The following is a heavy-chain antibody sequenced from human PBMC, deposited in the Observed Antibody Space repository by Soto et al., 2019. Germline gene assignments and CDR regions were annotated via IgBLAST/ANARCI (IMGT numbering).Heavy chain of an antibody. Sequence: PWGSLRLSCTASGFTFSSYWMSCVRQVPGKGLEWVANIKQDGSEIYYVDSVKGRFTISRDNAKNSVYLQMNSLSAEDTAVYHCARSISAIPGDNWGQGTLVTVSS. D-gene: IGHD2-2*01. J-gene: IGHJ4*02. CDR1: GFTFSSYW. V-gene: IGHV3-7*05. CDR3: ARSISAIPGDN. CDR2: IKQDGSEI.